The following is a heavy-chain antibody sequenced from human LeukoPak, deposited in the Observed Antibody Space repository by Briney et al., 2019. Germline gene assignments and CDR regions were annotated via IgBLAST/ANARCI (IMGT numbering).Heavy chain of an antibody. CDR3: AKWKYSNSGIDDY. D-gene: IGHD6-6*01. J-gene: IGHJ4*02. Sequence: PGGSRRLSCAASGFTFSSYAMSGVRQVPGKGLEWVSVISGSGDNTYYADSVKGRFTISRDNSKNMLYLQMNSLRAEDTAVYYCAKWKYSNSGIDDYWGQGTLVTVSS. CDR2: ISGSGDNT. V-gene: IGHV3-23*01. CDR1: GFTFSSYA.